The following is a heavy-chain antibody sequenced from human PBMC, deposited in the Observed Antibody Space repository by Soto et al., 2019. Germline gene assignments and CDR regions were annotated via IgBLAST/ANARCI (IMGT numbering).Heavy chain of an antibody. V-gene: IGHV1-69*13. CDR3: ARVPYQLAGNWYFDL. J-gene: IGHJ2*01. Sequence: SVKVSCKASGGTFSSYAISWVRQALGQGLEWMGGIIPIFGTANYAQKFQGRVTITADESTSTAYMELSSLRSEDTAVYYCARVPYQLAGNWYFDLWGRGTLVTVSS. CDR2: IIPIFGTA. CDR1: GGTFSSYA. D-gene: IGHD6-6*01.